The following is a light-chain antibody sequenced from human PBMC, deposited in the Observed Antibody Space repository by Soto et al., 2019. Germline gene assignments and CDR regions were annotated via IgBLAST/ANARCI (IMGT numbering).Light chain of an antibody. Sequence: QAVVTQEPSLTVSPGGTVTLTCASSTGAVTSGYYPNWFQQKPGQPPRALIYSTSDKQSWTPARFSGSLLGGKAALTVSGVQPEDEAEYYFLLFYGSVWVFGGGTKLTVL. CDR1: TGAVTSGYY. CDR3: LLFYGSVWV. J-gene: IGLJ3*02. V-gene: IGLV7-43*01. CDR2: STS.